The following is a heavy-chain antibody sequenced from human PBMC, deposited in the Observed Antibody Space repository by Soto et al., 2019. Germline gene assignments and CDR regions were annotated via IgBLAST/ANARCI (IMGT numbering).Heavy chain of an antibody. J-gene: IGHJ6*02. V-gene: IGHV1-2*04. CDR1: GYTFTGYY. CDR2: INPNSGGT. D-gene: IGHD1-20*01. Sequence: ASVKVSCKASGYTFTGYYMHWVRQAPGQWLEWMGWINPNSGGTNYAQKFQGWVTMTRDTSISTAYMELSRLRSDDTAVYYCATGITGSYYYYYGMDVWGQGTTVTAS. CDR3: ATGITGSYYYYYGMDV.